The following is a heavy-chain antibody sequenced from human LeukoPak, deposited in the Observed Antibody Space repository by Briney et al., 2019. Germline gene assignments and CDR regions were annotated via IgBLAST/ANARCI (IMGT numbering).Heavy chain of an antibody. Sequence: GGSLRLSCVASGFSLSDYWMTWVRQAPGKGLEWVANIKEDGSEKYYADSVKGRFTISRDNAKNSLYLQMNSLRAEDTAVYYCARALTEIDYWGQGTLVTVSS. V-gene: IGHV3-7*01. CDR3: ARALTEIDY. J-gene: IGHJ4*02. D-gene: IGHD3-9*01. CDR1: GFSLSDYW. CDR2: IKEDGSEK.